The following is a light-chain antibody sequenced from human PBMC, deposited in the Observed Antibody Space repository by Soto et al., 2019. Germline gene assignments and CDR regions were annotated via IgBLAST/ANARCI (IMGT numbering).Light chain of an antibody. CDR1: QSISSW. Sequence: DIQMTQSPSTLSASGGDRVTITCRASQSISSWLAWYQQKPGKAPKLLIYDASSLESGVPSRFSGSGSGTEFTLTISSLQPDDFATYYCQQYNSYPYTFGQGTQLEIK. CDR2: DAS. CDR3: QQYNSYPYT. J-gene: IGKJ2*01. V-gene: IGKV1-5*01.